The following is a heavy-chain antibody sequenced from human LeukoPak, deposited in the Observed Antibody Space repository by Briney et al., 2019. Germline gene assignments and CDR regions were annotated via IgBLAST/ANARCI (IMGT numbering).Heavy chain of an antibody. J-gene: IGHJ5*02. Sequence: SETLSLTCAVYGGSFSGYYWSWIRQPPGKGLEWIGEINHSGSTNYNPSLKSRVTISVDTSKNQFSLKLSSVTAAGTAVYYCARGHRYCSSTSCPTPFDPWGQGTLVTVSS. CDR3: ARGHRYCSSTSCPTPFDP. D-gene: IGHD2-2*01. CDR2: INHSGST. V-gene: IGHV4-34*01. CDR1: GGSFSGYY.